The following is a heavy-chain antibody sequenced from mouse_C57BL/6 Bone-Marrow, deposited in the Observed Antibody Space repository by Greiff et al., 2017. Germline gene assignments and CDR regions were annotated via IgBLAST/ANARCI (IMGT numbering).Heavy chain of an antibody. J-gene: IGHJ2*01. Sequence: QVQLQQSGPELVKPGASVKVSCKASGYAFSSSWMNWVKQRPGKGLEWIGRIYPGDGDTYYNGKFKGKATLTSDKSSSTAYMQLSSLTYEDSAVYFCARMGTAQATYYCDYWGQGTTLTVSS. D-gene: IGHD3-2*02. CDR2: IYPGDGDT. CDR1: GYAFSSSW. V-gene: IGHV1-82*01. CDR3: ARMGTAQATYYCDY.